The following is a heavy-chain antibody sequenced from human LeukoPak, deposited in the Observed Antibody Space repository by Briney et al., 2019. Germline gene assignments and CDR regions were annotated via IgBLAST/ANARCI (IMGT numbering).Heavy chain of an antibody. V-gene: IGHV3-7*01. D-gene: IGHD7-27*01. J-gene: IGHJ4*02. CDR3: AREVLWLTGSGILDY. Sequence: GGSLRLSCAASGFTFSSYWMSWVRQAPGKGLEGVANIKQDGSERYYVDSVKGRFTISRDKAKNSLYLQMNSLRAEDTAVYYCAREVLWLTGSGILDYWGQGTLVTVSS. CDR2: IKQDGSER. CDR1: GFTFSSYW.